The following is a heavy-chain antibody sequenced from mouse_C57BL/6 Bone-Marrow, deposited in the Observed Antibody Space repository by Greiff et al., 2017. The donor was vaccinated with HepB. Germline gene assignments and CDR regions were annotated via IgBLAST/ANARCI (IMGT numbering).Heavy chain of an antibody. J-gene: IGHJ4*01. D-gene: IGHD2-4*01. V-gene: IGHV1-5*01. CDR1: GYTFTSYW. Sequence: VQLKQSGTVLARPGASVKMSCKTSGYTFTSYWMHWVKQRPGQGLEWIGAIYPGNSDTSYNQKFKGKAKLTAVTSASTAYMELSSLTNEDSAVYYCTRVIYYDYDFAMDYWGQGTSVTVSS. CDR2: IYPGNSDT. CDR3: TRVIYYDYDFAMDY.